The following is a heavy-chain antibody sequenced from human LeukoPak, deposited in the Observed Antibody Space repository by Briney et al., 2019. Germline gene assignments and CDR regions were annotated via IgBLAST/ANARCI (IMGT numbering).Heavy chain of an antibody. D-gene: IGHD1-26*01. CDR1: GGSISSGSYY. CDR3: ARAVGGSYYYWYFDL. Sequence: PSETLSLTCTVSGGSISSGSYYWSWIPQPPGKGLVWIGRIYTSGSTNYNTSLNSRVTVSVATSKNQCSLKLSFVTAADTAVYYCARAVGGSYYYWYFDLWGRGTLVTVSS. V-gene: IGHV4-61*02. J-gene: IGHJ2*01. CDR2: IYTSGST.